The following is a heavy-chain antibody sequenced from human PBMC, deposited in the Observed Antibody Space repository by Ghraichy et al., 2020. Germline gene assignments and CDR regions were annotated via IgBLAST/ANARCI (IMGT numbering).Heavy chain of an antibody. V-gene: IGHV4-59*01. CDR2: IYYSGST. CDR3: VRLRLGELSSLDY. J-gene: IGHJ4*02. D-gene: IGHD3-16*02. CDR1: GGSINSYS. Sequence: SETLSLTCTVSGGSINSYSWSWMRQPPGKGLYWIGSIYYSGSTNYNPSLKSRVTISIDTSKNQFSLKLTSVTAADTAVYYCVRLRLGELSSLDYWGQGTLVTVSS.